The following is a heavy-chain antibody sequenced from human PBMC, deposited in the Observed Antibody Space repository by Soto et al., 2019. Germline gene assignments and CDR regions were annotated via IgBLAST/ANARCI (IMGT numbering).Heavy chain of an antibody. J-gene: IGHJ4*02. V-gene: IGHV4-59*01. D-gene: IGHD6-19*01. CDR1: GGSISSYY. CDR3: ARAGLAVAFFDY. CDR2: IYYSGST. Sequence: KPSETLSLTCTVSGGSISSYYWSWIRQPPGKGLEWIGYIYYSGSTNYNPSLKSRVTISVDTSKNQFSLKLSSVTAADTAVYYCARAGLAVAFFDYWGQGTLVTVSS.